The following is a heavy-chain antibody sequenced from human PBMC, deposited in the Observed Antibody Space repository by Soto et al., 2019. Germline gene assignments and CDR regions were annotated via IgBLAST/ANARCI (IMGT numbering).Heavy chain of an antibody. CDR1: GGSVISGSYY. CDR3: ARAHSGYDPLGMDV. J-gene: IGHJ6*02. Sequence: QVQLQESGPGLVKPSETLSLTCTVSGGSVISGSYYWSWIRQPPGKGLEWVGCISDTGSGDYNPYLKSLVTISVHTSKGQFSLRLNSVPAADTAVYYCARAHSGYDPLGMDVWGQGTTVTVSS. V-gene: IGHV4-61*01. D-gene: IGHD5-12*01. CDR2: ISDTGSG.